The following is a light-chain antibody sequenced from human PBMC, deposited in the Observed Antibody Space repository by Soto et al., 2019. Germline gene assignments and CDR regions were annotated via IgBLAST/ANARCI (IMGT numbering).Light chain of an antibody. Sequence: EIVLTQSPGTLSLSPGERETLSCRASQSVSSSYLAWYQQKPGQAPRLLIYGASSRATGIPDRFSGSGSGTDFTLTISRLEPEDFAVYYCQQYGSSPPGLTFGGGTKVDIK. CDR1: QSVSSSY. CDR2: GAS. CDR3: QQYGSSPPGLT. V-gene: IGKV3-20*01. J-gene: IGKJ4*01.